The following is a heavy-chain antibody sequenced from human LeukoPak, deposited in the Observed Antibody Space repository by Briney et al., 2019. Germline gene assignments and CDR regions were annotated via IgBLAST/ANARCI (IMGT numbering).Heavy chain of an antibody. CDR1: GFTFSSYS. V-gene: IGHV3-21*01. CDR3: ARGGCSSTSCYPYYYYYYYMDV. J-gene: IGHJ6*03. CDR2: ISSSSSYI. D-gene: IGHD2-2*01. Sequence: GGSLRLSCAASGFTFSSYSMNWVRQAPGKGLEWVSSISSSSSYIYYADSVKGRFTISRDNAKNSLYLQMNSLRAEDTAVYYCARGGCSSTSCYPYYYYYYYMDVWGKGTTVTVSS.